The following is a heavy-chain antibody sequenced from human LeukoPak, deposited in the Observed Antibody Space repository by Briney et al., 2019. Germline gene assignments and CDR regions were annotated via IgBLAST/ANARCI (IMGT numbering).Heavy chain of an antibody. V-gene: IGHV4-4*02. CDR3: ARARGDGDYSEYYFDY. D-gene: IGHD4-17*01. CDR2: IYNSGST. J-gene: IGHJ4*02. Sequence: PSGTLSLTCAVSGGSISSSNWWSWVRQPPGKGLEWIGYIYNSGSTNYNPSLKSRVTISLDTSKNQFSLKLSSVTAADTAVYYCARARGDGDYSEYYFDYWGQGTLVTVSS. CDR1: GGSISSSNW.